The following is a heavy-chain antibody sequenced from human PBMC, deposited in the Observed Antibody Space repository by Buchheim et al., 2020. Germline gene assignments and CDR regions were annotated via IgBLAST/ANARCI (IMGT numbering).Heavy chain of an antibody. J-gene: IGHJ5*02. V-gene: IGHV3-23*01. CDR3: AKDGDVFWSGYGRDWFDP. CDR1: GFTFSSYA. Sequence: EVQLLESGGGLVQPGGSLRLSCAASGFTFSSYAMSWVRQAPGKGLEWVSAISGSGGSTYYADSVKGRFTISSDNSKHTLYLQMNSLRAEDTAVYYCAKDGDVFWSGYGRDWFDPWGQGTL. D-gene: IGHD3-3*01. CDR2: ISGSGGST.